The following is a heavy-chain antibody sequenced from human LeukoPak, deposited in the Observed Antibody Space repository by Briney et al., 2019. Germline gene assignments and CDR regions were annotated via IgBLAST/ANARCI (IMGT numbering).Heavy chain of an antibody. J-gene: IGHJ3*02. CDR1: GFTFSSYW. V-gene: IGHV3-74*01. D-gene: IGHD4-23*01. CDR3: SSGNSHAFDI. CDR2: INSDGSST. Sequence: GGSLRLSCAASGFTFSSYWMHWVRQAPGKGLVWVSRINSDGSSTSYADPVKGRFTISRDNAKNTLYLQMNSLRAEDTAVYYCSSGNSHAFDIWGQGTMVTVSS.